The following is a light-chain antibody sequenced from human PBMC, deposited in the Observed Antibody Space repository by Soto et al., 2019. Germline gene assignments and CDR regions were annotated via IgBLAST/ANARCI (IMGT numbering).Light chain of an antibody. CDR1: TTDIDNYDS. J-gene: IGLJ1*01. Sequence: QSVLTRPPSVSGSPGQSVTISCTATTTDIDNYDSVSWYQQAPGTAPKLIIYDVNNRPSGAPDRFSGSTSGNTASLTISGLQAEDETDYFCSLSSSTGSLIFGPGTKLTVL. CDR2: DVN. V-gene: IGLV2-18*01. CDR3: SLSSSTGSLI.